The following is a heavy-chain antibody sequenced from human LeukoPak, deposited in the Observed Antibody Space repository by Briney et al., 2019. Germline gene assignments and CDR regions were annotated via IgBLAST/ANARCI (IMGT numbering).Heavy chain of an antibody. J-gene: IGHJ6*03. Sequence: GASVKVSCKASGYTFTSYAMNWVRQAPGHGLEWMGWINTNTGNSTYVQGFTGGLVFSSDTSVTTAYLHISSLNAADTAVSFSAMGYTYGPSDMYVWGKGTTVTVSS. CDR3: AMGYTYGPSDMYV. V-gene: IGHV7-4-1*02. CDR2: INTNTGNS. CDR1: GYTFTSYA. D-gene: IGHD5-18*01.